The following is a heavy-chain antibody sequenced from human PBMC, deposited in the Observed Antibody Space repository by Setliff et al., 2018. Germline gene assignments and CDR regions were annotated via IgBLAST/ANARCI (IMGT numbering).Heavy chain of an antibody. CDR1: GITFSRFW. CDR2: INPDGSEK. V-gene: IGHV3-7*01. J-gene: IGHJ6*02. CDR3: AAWESTNV. D-gene: IGHD1-26*01. Sequence: GGSLRLSCAASGITFSRFWMNWVRQAPGKGLEWVANINPDGSEKRYVDSVSGRLTISRDNAKNSPYLQMSSLTAEDTAVYFCAAWESTNVWGQGTTVTVSS.